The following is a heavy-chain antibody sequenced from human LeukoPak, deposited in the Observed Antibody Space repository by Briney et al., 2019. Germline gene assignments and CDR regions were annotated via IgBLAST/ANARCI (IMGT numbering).Heavy chain of an antibody. J-gene: IGHJ6*03. Sequence: GGSLRLSCAASGFTFSSYGMSWVRQAPGKGLEWVSAISGSGGSTYYADSLKGRFTISRDNAKNSLYLQMNSLRAEDTAVYYCARYSSDYTSDYHYYMDVWGKGTTVTVSS. D-gene: IGHD3-22*01. CDR1: GFTFSSYG. CDR3: ARYSSDYTSDYHYYMDV. CDR2: ISGSGGST. V-gene: IGHV3-23*01.